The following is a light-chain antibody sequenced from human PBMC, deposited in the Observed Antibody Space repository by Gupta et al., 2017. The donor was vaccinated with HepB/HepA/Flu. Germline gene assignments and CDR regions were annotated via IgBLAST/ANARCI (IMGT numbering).Light chain of an antibody. Sequence: EVGLTQSQATLPLSPGERATLSCRASESVGSDYLAWYQQKPGQAPSLLIYDTSIRATGIPDRFSGGGSGTDFTLTISRLEPDDFAVYYCHQYGSSPYTFGQGTKLGIK. CDR1: ESVGSDY. CDR2: DTS. J-gene: IGKJ2*01. V-gene: IGKV3-20*01. CDR3: HQYGSSPYT.